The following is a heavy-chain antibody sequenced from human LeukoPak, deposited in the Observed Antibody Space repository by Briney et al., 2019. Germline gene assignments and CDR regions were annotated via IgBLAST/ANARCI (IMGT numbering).Heavy chain of an antibody. Sequence: SETLSLTCTVSGGSISSGSYQWSWIRQPAGKGLEWIGLIYTSGSTNYNPSLKSRVTISLDTSKNQFSLKLSSVTAADTAVYYCARGITILSLYYYYYMDVWGKGTTVTISS. CDR1: GGSISSGSYQ. CDR3: ARGITILSLYYYYYMDV. J-gene: IGHJ6*03. V-gene: IGHV4-61*02. D-gene: IGHD3-9*01. CDR2: IYTSGST.